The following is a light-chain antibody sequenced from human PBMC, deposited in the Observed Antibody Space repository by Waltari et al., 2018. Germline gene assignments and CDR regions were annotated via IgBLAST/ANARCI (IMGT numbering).Light chain of an antibody. J-gene: IGLJ2*01. CDR1: SSDVGGYNY. Sequence: QSALTQPASVSGSPGQSITISCTGTSSDVGGYNYVSWYQPHPGKAPKLMIFGVSNRPSGVSNRFSGSKAGNTASLTISGLQAEDEADYYCCSYAGSYTFGVFGGGTKVTVL. CDR3: CSYAGSYTFGV. CDR2: GVS. V-gene: IGLV2-14*01.